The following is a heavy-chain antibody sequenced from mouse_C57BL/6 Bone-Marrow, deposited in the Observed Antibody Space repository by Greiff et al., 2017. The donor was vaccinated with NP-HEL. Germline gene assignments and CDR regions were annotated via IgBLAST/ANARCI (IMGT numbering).Heavy chain of an antibody. J-gene: IGHJ2*01. Sequence: VQLQQSGPELVKPGASVKLSCKASGYTFTSYDINWVKQRPGPGLEWIGWIYPRAGSTKYNEKFKGKATLTVDTSSSTAYIELHSLTSEDSAVYFCARILDYWGQGTTLTVSS. CDR3: ARILDY. CDR2: IYPRAGST. V-gene: IGHV1-85*01. CDR1: GYTFTSYD.